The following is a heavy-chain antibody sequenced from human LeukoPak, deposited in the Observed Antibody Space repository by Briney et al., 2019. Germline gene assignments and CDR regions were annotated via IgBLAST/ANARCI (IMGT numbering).Heavy chain of an antibody. J-gene: IGHJ4*02. D-gene: IGHD6-13*01. V-gene: IGHV4-59*01. CDR1: GGSFSGYY. Sequence: SETLSLTCAVYGGSFSGYYWSWIRQPPGKGLEWIGYIYYSGSTNYNPSLKSRVTISVDTSKNQFSLKLSSVTAADTAVYYCARELSPGAAAGTGFDYWGQGTLVTVSS. CDR2: IYYSGST. CDR3: ARELSPGAAAGTGFDY.